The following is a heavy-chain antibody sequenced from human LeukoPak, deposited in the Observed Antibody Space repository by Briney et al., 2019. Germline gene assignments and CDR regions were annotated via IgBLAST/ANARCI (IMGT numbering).Heavy chain of an antibody. J-gene: IGHJ4*02. CDR3: AKDLGGSATTV. CDR1: GFTFEDHV. D-gene: IGHD2-2*01. V-gene: IGHV3-9*01. CDR2: ISWSGDRV. Sequence: GGSLRLSCAAPGFTFEDHVMHWVRQAPGKGLELVSSISWSGDRVGYAGAMKGRFTMYRDNAKNSLFLQMNSLRVEDTALYYCAKDLGGSATTVWGQGTLVTVSS.